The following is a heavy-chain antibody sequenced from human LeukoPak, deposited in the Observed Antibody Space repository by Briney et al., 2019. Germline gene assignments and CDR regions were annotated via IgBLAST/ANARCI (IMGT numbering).Heavy chain of an antibody. CDR3: ARGRGANYGGFYYFDY. CDR2: IIPIFGTA. CDR1: GGTFSSYA. J-gene: IGHJ4*02. Sequence: SVKVSCKASGGTFSSYAISWVRQALGQRLEWMGRIIPIFGTANYAQKFQGRVTITADKSTSTAYMELSSLRSEDTAVYYCARGRGANYGGFYYFDYWGQGTLVTVSS. V-gene: IGHV1-69*06. D-gene: IGHD4-23*01.